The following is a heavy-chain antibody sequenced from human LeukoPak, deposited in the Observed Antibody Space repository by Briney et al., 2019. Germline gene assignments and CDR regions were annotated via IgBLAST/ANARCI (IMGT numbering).Heavy chain of an antibody. D-gene: IGHD2-15*01. CDR1: GGSISSGDYY. CDR2: IYYSGST. CDR3: ARDTVAISTWGFDP. J-gene: IGHJ5*02. V-gene: IGHV4-30-4*01. Sequence: SETLSLTCTVSGGSISSGDYYWSWIRQPPGKGLEWIGYIYYSGSTYYNPSLKSRVTISEDTSKNQFSLKLSSVTAADTAVYYCARDTVAISTWGFDPWGQGTLVTVSS.